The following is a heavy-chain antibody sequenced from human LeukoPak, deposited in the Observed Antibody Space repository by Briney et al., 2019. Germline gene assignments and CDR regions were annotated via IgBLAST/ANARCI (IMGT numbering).Heavy chain of an antibody. CDR3: AREIYYDFWSGYPYYYYGMDV. J-gene: IGHJ6*02. V-gene: IGHV1-69*04. CDR2: IIPILGIA. Sequence: ASVKVSCKASGGTFSSYAISWVRQAPGQGLEWMGRIIPILGIASYAQKFQGRVTMTRDTSTSTVYMELSSLRSEDTAVYYCAREIYYDFWSGYPYYYYGMDVWGQGTTVTVSS. D-gene: IGHD3-3*01. CDR1: GGTFSSYA.